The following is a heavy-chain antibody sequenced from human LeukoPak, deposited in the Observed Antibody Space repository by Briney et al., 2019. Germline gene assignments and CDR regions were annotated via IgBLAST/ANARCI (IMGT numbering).Heavy chain of an antibody. CDR1: GFTFSSYG. CDR2: IWYDGSNK. Sequence: QPGGSLRLSCAASGFTFSSYGMHWVRQAPGKGLEWVAVIWYDGSNKYYADSVKGRFTISRDNSKNTLYLQMNSLRAEDTAVYYCARGGGITAAATGFDYWGQGTLVTVSS. J-gene: IGHJ4*02. CDR3: ARGGGITAAATGFDY. V-gene: IGHV3-33*01. D-gene: IGHD6-13*01.